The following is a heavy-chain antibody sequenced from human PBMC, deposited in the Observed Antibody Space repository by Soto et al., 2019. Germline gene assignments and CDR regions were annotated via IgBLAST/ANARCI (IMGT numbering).Heavy chain of an antibody. V-gene: IGHV3-30-3*01. CDR2: ISYDGSNK. J-gene: IGHJ4*02. CDR1: GFTFSSYA. D-gene: IGHD6-13*01. Sequence: GGSLRLSCAASGFTFSSYAMHWVRQAPGKGLEWVAVISYDGSNKYYADSVKGRFTISRDNSKNTLYLQMNSLRAEDTAVYYCARGKGSSWPFDYWGQGTLVTVSS. CDR3: ARGKGSSWPFDY.